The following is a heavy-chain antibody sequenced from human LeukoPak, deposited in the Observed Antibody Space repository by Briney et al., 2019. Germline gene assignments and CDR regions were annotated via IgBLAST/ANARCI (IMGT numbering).Heavy chain of an antibody. CDR1: GDSISGYY. CDR2: VYHSGST. CDR3: ARSALVTSGTYYNPQPFEY. J-gene: IGHJ4*02. Sequence: SQTLSLTCTVSGDSISGYYWSWIRQPPGKGLEWIGYVYHSGSTNYNPSLKSRATILVDTSKNHFSLSMTSVTAADTAVYYCARSALVTSGTYYNPQPFEYWGQGTLVIVSS. V-gene: IGHV4-59*01. D-gene: IGHD3-10*01.